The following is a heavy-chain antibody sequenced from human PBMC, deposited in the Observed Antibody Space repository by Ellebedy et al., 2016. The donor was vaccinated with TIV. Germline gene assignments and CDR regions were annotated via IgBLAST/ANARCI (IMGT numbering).Heavy chain of an antibody. J-gene: IGHJ6*02. Sequence: MPSETLSLTCAVYGGSFSDYFWTWIRQSPGKGLEWIGEIDHSGSTDYNPSLKSRVTISVDRSKSQFSLKLRSVTAADTAVYYCARPRKKYDSSILRYYYGMDVWGQGTTVTVSS. CDR1: GGSFSDYF. CDR3: ARPRKKYDSSILRYYYGMDV. CDR2: IDHSGST. D-gene: IGHD3-22*01. V-gene: IGHV4-34*01.